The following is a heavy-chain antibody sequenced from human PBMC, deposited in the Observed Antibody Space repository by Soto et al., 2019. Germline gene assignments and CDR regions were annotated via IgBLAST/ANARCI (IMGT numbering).Heavy chain of an antibody. Sequence: QVQLVESGGGVVQPGRSLRLSCAASGFTCSSYGMHWVRQAPGKGLEWVAVISYDGSNKYYADSVKGRFTISRDNSKNTLYLQMNSLRAEDTAVYYCAKEGGYYGSGSYSVGENYYGMDVWGQGTTVTVSS. CDR2: ISYDGSNK. J-gene: IGHJ6*02. D-gene: IGHD3-10*01. CDR3: AKEGGYYGSGSYSVGENYYGMDV. V-gene: IGHV3-30*18. CDR1: GFTCSSYG.